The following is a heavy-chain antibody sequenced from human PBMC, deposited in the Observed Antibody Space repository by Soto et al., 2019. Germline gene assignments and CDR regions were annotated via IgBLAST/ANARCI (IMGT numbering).Heavy chain of an antibody. D-gene: IGHD3-22*01. CDR2: IYHSGST. CDR1: GGSISSGGYS. J-gene: IGHJ3*02. V-gene: IGHV4-30-2*01. Sequence: TLSLTCAVSGGSISSGGYSWSWIRQPPGKGLEWIGYIYHSGSTYYNPSLKSRVTISVDRSKNQFSLKLSSVTAADTAVYYCARDGNYYDSSGSDAFDIWGQGTMVTVSS. CDR3: ARDGNYYDSSGSDAFDI.